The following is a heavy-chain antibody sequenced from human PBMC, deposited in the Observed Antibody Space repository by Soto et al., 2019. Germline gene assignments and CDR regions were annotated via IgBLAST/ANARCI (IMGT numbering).Heavy chain of an antibody. J-gene: IGHJ5*02. CDR2: IYYSGST. V-gene: IGHV4-59*01. Sequence: KTSETLSLTCTVSGGSISSYYWSWIRQPPGKGLEWIGYIYYSGSTNYNPSLKSRVTISVDTSKNQFSLKLSSVTAADTAVYYCARAKYSSSVWFDPWGQGTLVTVSS. CDR1: GGSISSYY. CDR3: ARAKYSSSVWFDP. D-gene: IGHD6-6*01.